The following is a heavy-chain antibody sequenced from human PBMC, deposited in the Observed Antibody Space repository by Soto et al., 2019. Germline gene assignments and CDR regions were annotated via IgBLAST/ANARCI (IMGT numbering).Heavy chain of an antibody. D-gene: IGHD4-17*01. CDR3: AARYDYGDLPNWFDP. CDR2: ISGRGDNT. V-gene: IGHV3-23*01. J-gene: IGHJ5*02. Sequence: EVQLLESGGGLVQPGGYLRLSCAVSGFTFSSYAMSWVRQAPGMGLEWVSSISGRGDNTFYADSVEGRFTISRDNSKNTMYLQMNSLRSEDTAVYFCAARYDYGDLPNWFDPWGQGTLVTVCS. CDR1: GFTFSSYA.